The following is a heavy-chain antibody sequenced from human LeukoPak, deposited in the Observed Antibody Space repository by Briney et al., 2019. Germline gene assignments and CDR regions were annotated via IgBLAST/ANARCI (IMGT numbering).Heavy chain of an antibody. CDR2: ISGSSSSI. Sequence: SGGSLRLSCAASGFTFGIYNMNWVRQAPGKGLEWISYISGSSSSIYYADSVRGRFTTSRDNAKNALYLQMNSLRAEDTAVYYCFGQGHXTYYFDY. J-gene: IGHJ4*01. D-gene: IGHD3-16*01. CDR1: GFTFGIYN. CDR3: FGQGHXTYYFDY. V-gene: IGHV3-48*04.